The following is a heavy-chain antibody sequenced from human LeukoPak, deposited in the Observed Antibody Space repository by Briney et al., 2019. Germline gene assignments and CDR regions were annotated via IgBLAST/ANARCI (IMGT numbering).Heavy chain of an antibody. Sequence: SVKVSCRASGFTFTSSAVQWVRQARGQRLEWIGWIVVGSGNTNYAQKFQERVTITRDMSTSTAYMELSSLRSEDTAVYYCARGGMIVVGNFDYWGQGTLVTVSS. CDR2: IVVGSGNT. D-gene: IGHD3-22*01. J-gene: IGHJ4*02. CDR1: GFTFTSSA. CDR3: ARGGMIVVGNFDY. V-gene: IGHV1-58*01.